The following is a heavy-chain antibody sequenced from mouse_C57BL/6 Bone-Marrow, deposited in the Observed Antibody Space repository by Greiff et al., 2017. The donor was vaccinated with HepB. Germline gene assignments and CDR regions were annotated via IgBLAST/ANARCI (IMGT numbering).Heavy chain of an antibody. CDR3: ANPYYCGSSPYYFDY. Sequence: QVQLQQSGAELVKPGASVKMSCKASGYTFTTYPIEWMKQNHGKSLEWIGNFHPYNDDTKYNEKFKGKATLTVEKSSSTVYLELSRLTSDDSAVYYCANPYYCGSSPYYFDYWGQGTTLTVSS. CDR1: GYTFTTYP. J-gene: IGHJ2*01. D-gene: IGHD1-1*01. CDR2: FHPYNDDT. V-gene: IGHV1-47*01.